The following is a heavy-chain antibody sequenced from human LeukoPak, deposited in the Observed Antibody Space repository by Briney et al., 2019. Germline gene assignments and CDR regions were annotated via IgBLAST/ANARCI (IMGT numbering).Heavy chain of an antibody. CDR3: ARGRRILLGDTNAGDYFDY. D-gene: IGHD1-26*01. V-gene: IGHV1-2*02. J-gene: IGHJ4*02. CDR1: GGTFSSYA. Sequence: ASVKVSCKASGGTFSSYAISWVRQAPGQGLEWMGWVNPNSGGTYYAQKFQGRVTMTRDASISTAYMDLSSLRSDDTAVYYCARGRRILLGDTNAGDYFDYWGQGTLVTVSS. CDR2: VNPNSGGT.